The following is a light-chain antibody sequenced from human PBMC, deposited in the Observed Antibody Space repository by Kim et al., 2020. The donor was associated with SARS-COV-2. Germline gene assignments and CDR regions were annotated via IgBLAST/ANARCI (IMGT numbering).Light chain of an antibody. CDR1: QSVSNY. Sequence: VCTGESASLSCKARQSVSNYVAWYQMKPGQARRVIIFGADRRASGIPARFSGSGSGTDFTLSISSLQSEDSAFYYCQHYNDWPGTFGQGTKLEI. V-gene: IGKV3-15*01. CDR3: QHYNDWPGT. CDR2: GAD. J-gene: IGKJ2*01.